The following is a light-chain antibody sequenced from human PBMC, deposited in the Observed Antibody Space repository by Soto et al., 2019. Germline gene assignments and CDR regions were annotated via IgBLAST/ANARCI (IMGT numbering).Light chain of an antibody. J-gene: IGKJ1*01. V-gene: IGKV4-1*01. Sequence: DIVMTQSPDSLAVSLGERATINCKSSQSVLYSPNNKNYLAWYQQKPGQPPKLLVYWTSTRESGVPDRISGSGSGTDFTLTITSLQADDAAVYYCHQYHSAPQTVGQGTKVEIK. CDR3: HQYHSAPQT. CDR2: WTS. CDR1: QSVLYSPNNKNY.